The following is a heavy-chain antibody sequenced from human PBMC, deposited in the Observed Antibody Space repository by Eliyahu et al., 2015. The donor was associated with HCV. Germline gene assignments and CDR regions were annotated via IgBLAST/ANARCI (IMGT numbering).Heavy chain of an antibody. Sequence: EVQLVETGGGLIQPGGSLRLSCAASGFTVSNNYMSWVRQAPGKGLEWVSVIYSGGDAYYADSVKGRFTISRDNSKNTLDLQMNNLRAEDTAIYYCARDPRPGTTYFDCWGQGTLVTVSS. CDR1: GFTVSNNY. J-gene: IGHJ4*02. V-gene: IGHV3-53*02. CDR2: IYSGGDA. CDR3: ARDPRPGTTYFDC. D-gene: IGHD1-7*01.